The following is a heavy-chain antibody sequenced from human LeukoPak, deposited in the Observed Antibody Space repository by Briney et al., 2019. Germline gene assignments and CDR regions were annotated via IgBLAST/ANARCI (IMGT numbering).Heavy chain of an antibody. Sequence: PSETLSLTCTVSGGSISSYYWSWIRQPPGKGLEWIGYIYYSGSTNYNPSLKSRVTISVDTSKNQFSLKLSSVTAADTAVYYCARERYCSGGSCYHDYFDYWGQGTLVTVSS. CDR3: ARERYCSGGSCYHDYFDY. J-gene: IGHJ4*02. D-gene: IGHD2-15*01. CDR1: GGSISSYY. V-gene: IGHV4-59*12. CDR2: IYYSGST.